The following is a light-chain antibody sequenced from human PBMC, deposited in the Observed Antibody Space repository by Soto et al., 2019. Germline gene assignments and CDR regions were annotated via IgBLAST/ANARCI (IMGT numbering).Light chain of an antibody. CDR3: QQYYNWPRT. V-gene: IGKV3-15*01. J-gene: IGKJ1*01. CDR1: QSVRSN. CDR2: GAS. Sequence: EIVMTQSPATLSVSPGERATLSCRASQSVRSNLAWYQQKPGQAPKVLIHGASTRAAAIPARFSGSGSGTDFTLTISSLQSEDFAVYYCQQYYNWPRTFGQGTKVDIK.